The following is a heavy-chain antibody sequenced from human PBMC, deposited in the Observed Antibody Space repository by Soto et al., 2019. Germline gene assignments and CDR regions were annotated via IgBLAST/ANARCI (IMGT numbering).Heavy chain of an antibody. CDR2: IVDSGDST. D-gene: IGHD3-16*01. Sequence: EVQLLESGGGLVQPGGSLRLSCAASGSTFSNYAMSWVRQAPGKGLEWVSAIVDSGDSTYYADPVKGRFAISRDNSKNTLYLQMNGLRAEDTAVYYCAKKPVVGAPRGSFDVWGQGTMVTVSS. CDR1: GSTFSNYA. CDR3: AKKPVVGAPRGSFDV. V-gene: IGHV3-23*01. J-gene: IGHJ3*01.